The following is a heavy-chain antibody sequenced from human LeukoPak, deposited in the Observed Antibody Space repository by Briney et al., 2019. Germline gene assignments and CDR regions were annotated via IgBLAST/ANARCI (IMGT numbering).Heavy chain of an antibody. Sequence: GGSLRLSCAASGFTFSDYYMSWIRQAPGKGLVWVSRINSDGISTTYADSVKGRFTISRDNAKNTLYLQLNSLRAEDTAVYYCARELIGYNPFDYWGQGTLVTVSS. CDR3: ARELIGYNPFDY. CDR2: INSDGIST. CDR1: GFTFSDYY. V-gene: IGHV3-74*01. D-gene: IGHD5-24*01. J-gene: IGHJ4*02.